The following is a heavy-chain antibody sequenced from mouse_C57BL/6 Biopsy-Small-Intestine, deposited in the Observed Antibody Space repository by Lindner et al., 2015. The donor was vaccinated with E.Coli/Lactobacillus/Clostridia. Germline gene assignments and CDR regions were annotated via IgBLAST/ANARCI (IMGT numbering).Heavy chain of an antibody. V-gene: IGHV1-81*01. CDR2: IVPIFGTP. CDR1: GDTFSSHA. D-gene: IGHD1-1*01. Sequence: SVKVSCKSSGDTFSSHAITWVRQAPGLGLEWVGGIVPIFGTPNYAQKFQGRVTITADDSTRTVYMEMTSLTSEDTAVYYCARPKDGDRYYYYAMDVWGQGTTVTVSS. J-gene: IGHJ1*01. CDR3: ARPKDGDRYYYYAMDV.